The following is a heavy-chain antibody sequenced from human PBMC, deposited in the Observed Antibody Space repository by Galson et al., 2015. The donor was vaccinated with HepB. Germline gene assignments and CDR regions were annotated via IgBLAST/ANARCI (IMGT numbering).Heavy chain of an antibody. V-gene: IGHV1-69*06. CDR1: GGTFSSYA. CDR3: ARDRPYDSSGYYAYYYGMDV. J-gene: IGHJ6*02. D-gene: IGHD3-22*01. CDR2: IIPIFGTA. Sequence: SVKVSCKASGGTFSSYATSWVRQAPGQGLEWMGGIIPIFGTANYAQKFQGRVTITADKSTSTAYMELSSLRSEDTAVYYCARDRPYDSSGYYAYYYGMDVWGQGTTVTVSS.